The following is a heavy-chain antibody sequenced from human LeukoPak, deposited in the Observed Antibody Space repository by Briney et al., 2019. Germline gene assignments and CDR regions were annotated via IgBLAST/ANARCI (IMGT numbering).Heavy chain of an antibody. J-gene: IGHJ4*02. V-gene: IGHV4-59*01. D-gene: IGHD3-22*01. CDR1: GGSISSYY. CDR3: ARGDYYYDSSGYGFYFDY. CDR2: IYYSGST. Sequence: SETLSLTCTVSGGSISSYYGSWIRQPPGKGLEWIGYIYYSGSTNYNPSLKSRVTISVDTSKNQFSLKLSSVTAADTAVYYCARGDYYYDSSGYGFYFDYWGQGTLVTVSS.